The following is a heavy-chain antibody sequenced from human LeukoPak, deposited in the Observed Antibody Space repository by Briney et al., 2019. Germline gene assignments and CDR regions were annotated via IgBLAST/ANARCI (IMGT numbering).Heavy chain of an antibody. CDR1: GFTSRDFG. CDR2: STGSGGKT. V-gene: IGHV3-23*01. J-gene: IGHJ4*02. D-gene: IGHD6-19*01. Sequence: HPGGSLRLSCAASGFTSRDFGMSWVRQAPGKGLEWVSGSTGSGGKTYYADSVRGRFTISRANSKNTLFMQMNSLRAEDTAVYYCGKSGSRDWDYFEYWGQGTLVTASS. CDR3: GKSGSRDWDYFEY.